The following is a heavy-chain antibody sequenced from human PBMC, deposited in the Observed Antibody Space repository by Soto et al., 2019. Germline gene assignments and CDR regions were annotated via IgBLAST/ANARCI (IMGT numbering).Heavy chain of an antibody. CDR3: ARMSLGLYYYDSSGYYYSGDFAFDI. Sequence: SETLSLTCTVSGGSISSYYWSWIRQPPGKGLEWIGYIYYSGSTNYNPSLKSRVTISVDTSKNQFSLKLSSVTAADTAVYYCARMSLGLYYYDSSGYYYSGDFAFDIWGQGTMVTVSS. CDR2: IYYSGST. D-gene: IGHD3-22*01. J-gene: IGHJ3*02. V-gene: IGHV4-59*01. CDR1: GGSISSYY.